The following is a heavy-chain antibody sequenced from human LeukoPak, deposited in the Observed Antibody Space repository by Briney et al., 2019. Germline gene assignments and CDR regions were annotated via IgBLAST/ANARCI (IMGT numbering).Heavy chain of an antibody. Sequence: PSETLSLTCTVSGGSISSSSYYWGWIRQPPGKGLEWIGSIYYSGSTYYNPSLKSRVTISVDTSKNPFSLKLSSVTAAHTAVYYCARHLVVVAATGRYYFDYWGQGTLVTVSS. D-gene: IGHD2-15*01. CDR2: IYYSGST. CDR1: GGSISSSSYY. CDR3: ARHLVVVAATGRYYFDY. V-gene: IGHV4-39*01. J-gene: IGHJ4*02.